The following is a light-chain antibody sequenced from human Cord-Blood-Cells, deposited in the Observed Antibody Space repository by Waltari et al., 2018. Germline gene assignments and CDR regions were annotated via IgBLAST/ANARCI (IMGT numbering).Light chain of an antibody. CDR3: CSYAGSYIYV. CDR2: DVS. V-gene: IGLV2-11*01. J-gene: IGLJ1*01. CDR1: RTDVGGYYY. Sequence: QSALTQPRPVSASPGQSLTIPCTGTRTDVGGYYYVSWYQQHPGKAPKLMIYDVSKRPSGVPDRFSGSKSGNTASLTISGLQAEDEADYYCCSYAGSYIYVFGTGTKVTVL.